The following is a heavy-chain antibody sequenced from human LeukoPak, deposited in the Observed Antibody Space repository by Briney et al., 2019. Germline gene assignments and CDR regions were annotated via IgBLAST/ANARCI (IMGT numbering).Heavy chain of an antibody. D-gene: IGHD5-24*01. Sequence: GGSLRLSCAPSVYSFCRFRMHAVRQVPGKGLMWVARVNLDGRSTSYAEFVKGRFTISRDNARLTVNLQMNSQRDDDTAVYYCVRDGAGDRDGFFEYCGQGDLVTVST. V-gene: IGHV3-74*01. J-gene: IGHJ4*02. CDR1: VYSFCRFR. CDR2: VNLDGRST. CDR3: VRDGAGDRDGFFEY.